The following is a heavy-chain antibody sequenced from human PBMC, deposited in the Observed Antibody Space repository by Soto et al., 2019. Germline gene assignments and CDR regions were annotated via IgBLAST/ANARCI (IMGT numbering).Heavy chain of an antibody. CDR1: GIDLSIYW. D-gene: IGHD2-15*01. J-gene: IGHJ4*02. Sequence: EAQLVESGGGLVQPGGSLRLSCTGSGIDLSIYWMHWVRQAPGKGLVWVSRINPESTTISDADSVKGRFTISRDNAENTLFLHMNSLSAEDTGVYYCTKDTFGGRDSWGQGTLVTVSS. CDR3: TKDTFGGRDS. CDR2: INPESTTI. V-gene: IGHV3-74*01.